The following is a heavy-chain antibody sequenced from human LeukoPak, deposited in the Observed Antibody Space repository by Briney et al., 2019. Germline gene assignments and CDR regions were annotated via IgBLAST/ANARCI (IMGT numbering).Heavy chain of an antibody. J-gene: IGHJ6*03. Sequence: ASVKVSCKASGYTFTSYDINWVRQATGQGLEWMGWMNPNSGNTGYAQKFQGRVTITRNTSISTAYMELSSLRSGDTAVYYCAREVEGYCSGGSCYSYYYYYYMDVWGKGTTVTVSS. V-gene: IGHV1-8*03. D-gene: IGHD2-15*01. CDR2: MNPNSGNT. CDR3: AREVEGYCSGGSCYSYYYYYYMDV. CDR1: GYTFTSYD.